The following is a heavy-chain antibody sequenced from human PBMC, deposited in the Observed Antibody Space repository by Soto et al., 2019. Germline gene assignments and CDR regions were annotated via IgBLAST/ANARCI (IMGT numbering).Heavy chain of an antibody. CDR3: ASQRTGGYNGNAFDI. D-gene: IGHD5-12*01. J-gene: IGHJ3*02. CDR2: ISGSGGST. Sequence: EVQLLESGGGLVQPGGSLRLSCAASGFTFSSYAMSWVRQAPGKGLEWVSAISGSGGSTYYADSVKGRFTISRDNSKSTLYLQMNSLRAEDTAVYYCASQRTGGYNGNAFDIWGQGTMVTVSS. V-gene: IGHV3-23*01. CDR1: GFTFSSYA.